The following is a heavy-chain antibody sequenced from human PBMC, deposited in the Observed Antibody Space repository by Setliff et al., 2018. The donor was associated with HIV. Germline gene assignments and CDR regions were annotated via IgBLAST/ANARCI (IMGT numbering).Heavy chain of an antibody. D-gene: IGHD3-3*01. V-gene: IGHV3-11*04. J-gene: IGHJ4*02. Sequence: GDSGFIFSDYFMTWVRQAPGKGLEWLCYISSSGTTTYYGDSVKGRFTISRGNAKKSLYLQMNSLRADDTAVYYCARAFSGYYFDYWGQGTLVTVSS. CDR1: GFIFSDYF. CDR2: ISSSGTTT. CDR3: ARAFSGYYFDY.